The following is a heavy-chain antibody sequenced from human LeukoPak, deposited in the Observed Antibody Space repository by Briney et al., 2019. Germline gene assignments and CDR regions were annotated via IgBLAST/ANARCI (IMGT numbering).Heavy chain of an antibody. D-gene: IGHD1-26*01. CDR2: INHSGST. Sequence: PSETLSLTCAVYGGSFGGYYWSWIRQPPGKGLEWIGEINHSGSTNYNPSLKSRVTISVDTSKNQFSLKLSSVTAADTAVYYCASFGSYDVAVDYWGQGTLVTVSS. CDR3: ASFGSYDVAVDY. V-gene: IGHV4-34*01. CDR1: GGSFGGYY. J-gene: IGHJ4*02.